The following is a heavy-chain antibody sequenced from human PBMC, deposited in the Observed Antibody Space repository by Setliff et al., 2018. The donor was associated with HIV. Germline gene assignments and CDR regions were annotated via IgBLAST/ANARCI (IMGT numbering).Heavy chain of an antibody. D-gene: IGHD2-21*02. CDR1: GGTFSSYA. CDR2: IIPIFGTA. J-gene: IGHJ6*02. V-gene: IGHV1-69*13. Sequence: GASVKVSCKASGGTFSSYAISWVRQAPGQGLEWMGGIIPIFGTANYAQKFQGRVTITADESTNTAYMELTSLRSDDSAVYFCARGLRARPRLRGFYHYGMDVWGQGTMVTVSS. CDR3: ARGLRARPRLRGFYHYGMDV.